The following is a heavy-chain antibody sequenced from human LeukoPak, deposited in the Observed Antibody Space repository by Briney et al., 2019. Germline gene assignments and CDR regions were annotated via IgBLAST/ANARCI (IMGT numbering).Heavy chain of an antibody. CDR2: INHSGST. CDR3: ARGAGGLAGR. CDR1: GGTFSGYY. J-gene: IGHJ4*02. V-gene: IGHV4-34*01. Sequence: SETLSLTCAVYGGTFSGYYWSWIRQPPGKGLEWIGEINHSGSTNYNPSLKSRVTISVDTSKNQFSLKLSSVTAADTAVYYCARGAGGLAGRWGQGTLVTVSS. D-gene: IGHD2-15*01.